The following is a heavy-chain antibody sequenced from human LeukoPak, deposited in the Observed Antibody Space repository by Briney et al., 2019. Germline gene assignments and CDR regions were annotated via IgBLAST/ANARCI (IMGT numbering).Heavy chain of an antibody. CDR2: INPNRGGT. D-gene: IGHD3-22*01. V-gene: IGHV1-2*02. J-gene: IGHJ6*02. Sequence: ASVKVSCKASGYTFTGYHMHWVRQAPGQGLEWVGWINPNRGGTNYAQKFQGRVTMTRGTSTSTVYMELSRLRSDDTAVYYCARDHYYDSSGYSAYYFGMDVWGQGTTVTVSS. CDR3: ARDHYYDSSGYSAYYFGMDV. CDR1: GYTFTGYH.